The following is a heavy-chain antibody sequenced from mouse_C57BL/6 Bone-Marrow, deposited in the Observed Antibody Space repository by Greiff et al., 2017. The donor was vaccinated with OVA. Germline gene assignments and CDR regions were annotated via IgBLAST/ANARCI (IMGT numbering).Heavy chain of an antibody. D-gene: IGHD1-1*01. Sequence: QVQLKQSGPGLVAPSQSLSITCTVSGFSLTSYGVDWVRQPPGKGLEWLGVIWGGGSTNYNSALMSRLSISKDNSTSQVFLKMNSLQTDDTAMYYGAKRQSPHYYGSLYAMDYWGQGTSVTVSS. V-gene: IGHV2-9*01. J-gene: IGHJ4*01. CDR1: GFSLTSYG. CDR2: IWGGGST. CDR3: AKRQSPHYYGSLYAMDY.